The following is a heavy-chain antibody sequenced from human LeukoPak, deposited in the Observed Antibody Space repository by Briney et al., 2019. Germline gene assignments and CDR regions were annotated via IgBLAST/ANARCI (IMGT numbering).Heavy chain of an antibody. D-gene: IGHD6-19*01. Sequence: GGSLRLSCAASGFSFSDYSMNWVRRAPGKGLEWVSSIISSTTYTCYADSVRGRFTISRDNAKSSLYLQMNSLRPEDTAVYYCARVDSSGWYHNDYWGQGTLVTVSP. CDR1: GFSFSDYS. CDR3: ARVDSSGWYHNDY. J-gene: IGHJ4*02. V-gene: IGHV3-21*01. CDR2: IISSTTYT.